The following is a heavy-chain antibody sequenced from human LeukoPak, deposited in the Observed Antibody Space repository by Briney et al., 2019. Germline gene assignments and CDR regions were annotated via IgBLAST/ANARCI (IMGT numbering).Heavy chain of an antibody. CDR2: IYYSGST. CDR1: GGSISSYY. J-gene: IGHJ6*03. D-gene: IGHD3-10*01. Sequence: KPSETLSLTCTVSGGSISSYYWSWIRQPPGKGLEWIGYIYYSGSTNYNPSLKSRVTISVDTSKNQLSLKLSSVTAADTAVYYCARAPITMVRGVIIYYMDVWGKGTTVTVSS. V-gene: IGHV4-59*01. CDR3: ARAPITMVRGVIIYYMDV.